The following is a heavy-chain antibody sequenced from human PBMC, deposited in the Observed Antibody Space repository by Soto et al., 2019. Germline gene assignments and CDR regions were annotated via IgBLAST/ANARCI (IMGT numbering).Heavy chain of an antibody. Sequence: PGGSLRLSCAASGFTFSSYSVNWVRQAPGKGLEWVSSISSGSSYMKYADSVKGRFTISRDNAKRSLYLQMNGLRAEDTAAYFCTRVGIAAGGIYAMDVWGQGTMVTVSS. V-gene: IGHV3-21*01. CDR2: ISSGSSYM. CDR1: GFTFSSYS. CDR3: TRVGIAAGGIYAMDV. D-gene: IGHD6-13*01. J-gene: IGHJ6*02.